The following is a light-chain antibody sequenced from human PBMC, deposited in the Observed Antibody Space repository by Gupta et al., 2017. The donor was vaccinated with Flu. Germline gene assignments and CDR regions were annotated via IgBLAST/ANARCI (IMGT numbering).Light chain of an antibody. CDR3: SLAVQYPYT. CDR1: QSLVYRDGKTY. CDR2: QNS. J-gene: IGKJ2*01. Sequence: DIVLTQTPLSSPVTLGQPASISCRSTQSLVYRDGKTYLSWIQQRPGQTPRLLIYQNSNRFSAVLDRFSGSGAATXFTLKIXRMVGPDVRVTYCSLAVQYPYTFGXGTTMEIK. V-gene: IGKV2-24*01.